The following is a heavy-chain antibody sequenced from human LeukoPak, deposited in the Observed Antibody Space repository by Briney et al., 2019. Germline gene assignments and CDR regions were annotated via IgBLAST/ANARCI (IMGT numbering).Heavy chain of an antibody. V-gene: IGHV3-23*01. CDR2: ISGSGGST. CDR1: GFTFSSYA. CDR3: AALTYYYDSSGYYTFDY. J-gene: IGHJ4*02. D-gene: IGHD3-22*01. Sequence: GSLRLSCAASGFTFSSYAMSWVRQAPGKGLEWVSAISGSGGSTYYADSVKGRFTISRDNSKNTLYLQMNSLRAEDTAVYYCAALTYYYDSSGYYTFDYWGQGTLVTVSS.